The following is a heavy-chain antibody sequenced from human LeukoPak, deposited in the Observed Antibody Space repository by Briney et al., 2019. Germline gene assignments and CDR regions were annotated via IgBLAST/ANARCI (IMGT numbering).Heavy chain of an antibody. CDR1: GFTFSDYY. CDR3: ARDFLYYYDSSGFRRAHDAFDI. V-gene: IGHV3-11*01. J-gene: IGHJ3*02. Sequence: GGSLRLSCAASGFTFSDYYMSWIRQAPGKGLEWVSYISSSGSTIYYADSVKGRFTISRDNAKNSLYLQMNSLRAEDTAVYYCARDFLYYYDSSGFRRAHDAFDIWGQGTMVTVSS. D-gene: IGHD3-22*01. CDR2: ISSSGSTI.